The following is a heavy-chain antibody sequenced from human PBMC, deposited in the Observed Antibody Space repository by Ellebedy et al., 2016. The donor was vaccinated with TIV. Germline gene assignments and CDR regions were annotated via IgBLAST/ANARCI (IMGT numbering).Heavy chain of an antibody. J-gene: IGHJ4*02. CDR3: ARGPQFWSGYYPLRD. CDR1: GGSISSRSDY. CDR2: IYYTGRT. V-gene: IGHV4-39*07. Sequence: SETLSLTCTVSGGSISSRSDYWVWFRQPPGKGLEWIGSIYYTGRTYYNPSLKSRLTISVDTSKNQFSLKLSSVTAADTAVYYCARGPQFWSGYYPLRDWGQGTLVTVSS. D-gene: IGHD3-3*01.